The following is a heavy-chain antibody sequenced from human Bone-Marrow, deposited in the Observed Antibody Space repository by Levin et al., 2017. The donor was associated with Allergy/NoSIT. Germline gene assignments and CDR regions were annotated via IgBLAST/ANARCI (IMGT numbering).Heavy chain of an antibody. J-gene: IGHJ1*01. CDR3: ARSNSNPTSYFQH. Sequence: GGSLRLSCAASGFTFSSYAMHWVRQAPGKGLEWVAVISYDGSNKYYADSVKGRFTISRDNSKNTLYLQMNSLRAEDTAVYYCARSNSNPTSYFQHWGQGTLVTVSS. D-gene: IGHD4-11*01. CDR2: ISYDGSNK. CDR1: GFTFSSYA. V-gene: IGHV3-30-3*01.